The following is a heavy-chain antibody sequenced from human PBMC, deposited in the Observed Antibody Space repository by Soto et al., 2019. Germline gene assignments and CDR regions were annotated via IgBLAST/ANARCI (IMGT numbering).Heavy chain of an antibody. CDR3: ARDRGSSSRGGPSAGMAFDI. J-gene: IGHJ3*02. V-gene: IGHV3-23*01. CDR2: ISGSGGST. Sequence: GGSLRLSCAASGFTFSSYAMSWVRQAPGKGLEWVSAISGSGGSTYYADSVKGRFTISRDNSKNTLYLQMNSLRAEDTAVYYCARDRGSSSRGGPSAGMAFDIWGQGTMVTVSS. CDR1: GFTFSSYA. D-gene: IGHD6-6*01.